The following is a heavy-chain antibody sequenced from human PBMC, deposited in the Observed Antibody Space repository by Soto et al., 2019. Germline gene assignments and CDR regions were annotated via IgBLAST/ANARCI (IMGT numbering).Heavy chain of an antibody. CDR2: IYYSGST. Sequence: QVQLQESGPGLVKPSETLSLTCTVSGGSISSYYWSWIRQPPGKGLEWIGYIYYSGSTNYNPSLKSRVTISVDTSKNQFSLKLSSVTAADTAVYYCARRIRDQLLPDYWYFDLWGRGTLVTVSS. D-gene: IGHD2-2*01. CDR3: ARRIRDQLLPDYWYFDL. CDR1: GGSISSYY. J-gene: IGHJ2*01. V-gene: IGHV4-59*08.